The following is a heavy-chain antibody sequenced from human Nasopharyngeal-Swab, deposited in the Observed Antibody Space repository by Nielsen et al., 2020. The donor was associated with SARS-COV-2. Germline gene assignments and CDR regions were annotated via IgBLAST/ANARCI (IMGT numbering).Heavy chain of an antibody. CDR2: ISWNSGSI. CDR1: GFTFDDYA. CDR3: ARGWYYFDY. V-gene: IGHV3-9*01. J-gene: IGHJ4*02. Sequence: SLRLSCAASGFTFDDYAMHWVRQAPGKGLEWVSSISWNSGSIGYADSVKGRFTISRDNAKNSLYLQMNSLRAEDTALYYCARGWYYFDYWGQGTLVTVSS. D-gene: IGHD6-19*01.